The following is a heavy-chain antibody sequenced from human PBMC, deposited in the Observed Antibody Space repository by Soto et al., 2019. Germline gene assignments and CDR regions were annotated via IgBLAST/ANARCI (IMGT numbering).Heavy chain of an antibody. Sequence: SVKVSCKASGGTFSSYAISWVRQAPGQGLEWMGGIIPIFGTANYAQKFQGRVTITADESTSTAYMELSSLRSEDTAVYYCARDPMGVVPAAIGFSVDYYYGMDVWGQGTTVTVSS. CDR3: ARDPMGVVPAAIGFSVDYYYGMDV. CDR1: GGTFSSYA. CDR2: IIPIFGTA. V-gene: IGHV1-69*13. J-gene: IGHJ6*02. D-gene: IGHD2-2*01.